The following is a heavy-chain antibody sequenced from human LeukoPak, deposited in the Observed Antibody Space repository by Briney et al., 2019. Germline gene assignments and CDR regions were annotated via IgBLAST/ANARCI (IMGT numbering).Heavy chain of an antibody. V-gene: IGHV3-33*01. D-gene: IGHD6-19*01. J-gene: IGHJ4*02. Sequence: GGSLRLSCAPSGFTFSIYGMHWVRQAPGKGLEWVAVIWYDGSNKYYADSVKGRFTISRDNSKNTLYLQMNSLRAEDTAVYYCARGPSKRRIAVFDYWGQGTLVTVSS. CDR1: GFTFSIYG. CDR2: IWYDGSNK. CDR3: ARGPSKRRIAVFDY.